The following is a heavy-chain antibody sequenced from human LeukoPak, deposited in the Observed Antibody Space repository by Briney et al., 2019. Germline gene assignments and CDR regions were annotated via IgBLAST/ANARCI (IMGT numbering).Heavy chain of an antibody. CDR1: GGSISSYY. D-gene: IGHD3-10*01. Sequence: TSETLSLTCTVSGGSISSYYWSWIRQPAGKGLEWIGRIYTSGSTNYNPSLKSRVTMSVDTSKNQFSLKLSSVTAADTAVYYCAREGVSYYYGSGSYLSYWGQGTLVTVSS. CDR2: IYTSGST. J-gene: IGHJ4*02. V-gene: IGHV4-4*07. CDR3: AREGVSYYYGSGSYLSY.